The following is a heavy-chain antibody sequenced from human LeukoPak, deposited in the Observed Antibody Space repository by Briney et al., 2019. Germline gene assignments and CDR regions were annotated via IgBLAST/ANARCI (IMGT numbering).Heavy chain of an antibody. Sequence: QSSETLSLTCTVSGVSISSGNYYWSWIRQPPGKGLEWIGYIYYSGSTYYNPSLKSRVTISVDTSKNQFSLKLSSVTAADTAVYYCVTTYYHDSSGYVNAFDIWGQGTMVTVSS. D-gene: IGHD3-22*01. CDR1: GVSISSGNYY. V-gene: IGHV4-30-4*08. CDR3: VTTYYHDSSGYVNAFDI. J-gene: IGHJ3*02. CDR2: IYYSGST.